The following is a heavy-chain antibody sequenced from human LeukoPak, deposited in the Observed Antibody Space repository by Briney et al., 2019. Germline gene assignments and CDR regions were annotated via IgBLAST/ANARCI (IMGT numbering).Heavy chain of an antibody. J-gene: IGHJ4*02. CDR2: IKTDGSST. CDR3: TKGTIWLPFDY. CDR1: GSTFSNYW. V-gene: IGHV3-74*01. D-gene: IGHD5-18*01. Sequence: GGSLRLSCAASGSTFSNYWIHWVRQAPGKGLEWVSRIKTDGSSTTYADSVKGRFTISRDNSKNTLYLQMNSLRAEDTAVYYCTKGTIWLPFDYWGQGTLVTVSS.